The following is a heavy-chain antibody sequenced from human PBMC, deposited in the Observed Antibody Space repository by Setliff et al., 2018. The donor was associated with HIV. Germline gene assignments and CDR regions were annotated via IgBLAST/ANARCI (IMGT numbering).Heavy chain of an antibody. V-gene: IGHV1-18*01. D-gene: IGHD4-17*01. CDR2: ISAYNGNT. J-gene: IGHJ4*02. CDR1: GYTFTSYG. Sequence: ASVKVSCKASGYTFTSYGISWVRQAPGQGLEWMGWISAYNGNTNYAQKLQGRVTMTTDTSTNTAYMELRSLRSDDTAVYYCARVFSGPHGDYGPFDYWGQGTLVTVSS. CDR3: ARVFSGPHGDYGPFDY.